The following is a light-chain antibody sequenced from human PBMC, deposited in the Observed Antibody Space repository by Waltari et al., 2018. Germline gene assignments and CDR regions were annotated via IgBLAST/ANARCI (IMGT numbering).Light chain of an antibody. CDR1: QDISTW. CDR2: SAS. J-gene: IGKJ4*01. Sequence: DLQMTQSPSSVSASLGDRVTITCRASQDISTWLAWYQQKPGTNPNLLIYSASNLQSGVPARFSGSGSGTDFTLTITSLQPEDFATYYCQQTNSLLALTFGGGTKVEMK. CDR3: QQTNSLLALT. V-gene: IGKV1-12*01.